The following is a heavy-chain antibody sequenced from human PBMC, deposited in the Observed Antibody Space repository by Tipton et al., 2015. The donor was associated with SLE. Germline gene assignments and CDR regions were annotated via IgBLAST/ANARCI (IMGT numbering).Heavy chain of an antibody. CDR2: IYYSGSP. D-gene: IGHD2-8*01. V-gene: IGHV4-59*12. CDR3: VRLRSKVLIDY. Sequence: GLVKPSETLSLTCTVSGGSISSYFWTWIRQSPGKGLEWIGNIYYSGSPYYNPSLKSRITISVDTSKNQFSLEVRSVTAADTAVYYCVRLRSKVLIDYWGQGTLVTVSS. CDR1: GGSISSYF. J-gene: IGHJ4*02.